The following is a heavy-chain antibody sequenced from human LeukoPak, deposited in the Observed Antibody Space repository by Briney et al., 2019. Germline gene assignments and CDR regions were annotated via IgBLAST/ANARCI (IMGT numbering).Heavy chain of an antibody. D-gene: IGHD3-22*01. Sequence: GGSLRLSCAASGFTSSSYAMSWVRQAPGEGLEWVSAISGSGGSTYYADSVKGRFTISRDNSKNTLYLQMNSLRAEDTAVYYCLERVSPMTSGGQGTLVTVSS. CDR2: ISGSGGST. CDR3: LERVSPMTS. CDR1: GFTSSSYA. J-gene: IGHJ4*02. V-gene: IGHV3-23*01.